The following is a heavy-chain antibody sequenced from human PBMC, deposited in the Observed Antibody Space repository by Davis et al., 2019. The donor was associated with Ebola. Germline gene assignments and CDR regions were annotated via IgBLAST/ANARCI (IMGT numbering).Heavy chain of an antibody. CDR2: IHQDGYEK. J-gene: IGHJ4*02. D-gene: IGHD1-26*01. V-gene: IGHV3-7*03. Sequence: GESLKISCAASGFTFGTYWMSWVRQAPGRGLEWVADIHQDGYEKYYVDSVKGRFTVSRDNAKNLLYLQMNSLRADDTAVYYCARQVGWPDNWGQGTLVTVSS. CDR3: ARQVGWPDN. CDR1: GFTFGTYW.